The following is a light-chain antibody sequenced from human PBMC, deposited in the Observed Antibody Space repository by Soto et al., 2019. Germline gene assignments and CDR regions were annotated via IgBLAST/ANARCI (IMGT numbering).Light chain of an antibody. CDR3: CSYAGTYTVF. CDR1: SSDVGGYNY. CDR2: GVS. J-gene: IGLJ2*01. V-gene: IGLV2-11*01. Sequence: QSVLTQPRSVSGSPGQSVTISCTGTSSDVGGYNYVSWYQHHPDTVHKLIIFGVSKRPSGVPDRFSGSKSGNTASLTISGIQAEDEADYFCCSYAGTYTVFFGGGTKVTGL.